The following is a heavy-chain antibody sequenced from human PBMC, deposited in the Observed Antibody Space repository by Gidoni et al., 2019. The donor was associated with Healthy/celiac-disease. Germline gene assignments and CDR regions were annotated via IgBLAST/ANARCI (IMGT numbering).Heavy chain of an antibody. CDR3: ANYLTIDWGAVDY. Sequence: EVQLLESVGGLVKPGGSLRLSCAASGFTFSSYAMSWVRQAPGKGLEWVAAISGSGGSTYYADSVKGRFTISRDNSKNTLYLQMNSLRAEDTAVYYCANYLTIDWGAVDYWGQGTLVTVSS. J-gene: IGHJ4*02. V-gene: IGHV3-23*01. CDR1: GFTFSSYA. CDR2: ISGSGGST. D-gene: IGHD7-27*01.